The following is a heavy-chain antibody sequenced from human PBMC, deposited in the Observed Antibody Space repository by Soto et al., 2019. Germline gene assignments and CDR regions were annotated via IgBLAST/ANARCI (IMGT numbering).Heavy chain of an antibody. CDR3: ASQVWSWFGELQGVDY. V-gene: IGHV4-39*01. CDR2: IYYSGST. CDR1: GGSISSSSYY. J-gene: IGHJ4*02. D-gene: IGHD3-10*01. Sequence: QLQLQESGPGLVKPSETLSLTCTVSGGSISSSSYYWGWIRQPPGKGLEWIGSIYYSGSTYYNPSLTSRCTISVDTSKNQFSRRLSSVTAADTAVYYCASQVWSWFGELQGVDYWGQGTLVTVSS.